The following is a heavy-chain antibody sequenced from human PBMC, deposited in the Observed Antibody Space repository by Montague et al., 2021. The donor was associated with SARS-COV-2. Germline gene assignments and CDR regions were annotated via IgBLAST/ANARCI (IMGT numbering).Heavy chain of an antibody. J-gene: IGHJ4*02. CDR2: ISNDGSNK. CDR3: ARESGSFHDGGYFDY. CDR1: GFYFSYA. Sequence: SRRLSCAASGFYFSYAMHWVRQAPGKGLEWVVLISNDGSNKHYADSVKGQFTISRDNSKSTLYLQMNSLRTEDTAVYYCARESGSFHDGGYFDYWGQGSLVTASS. D-gene: IGHD1-26*01. V-gene: IGHV3-30*04.